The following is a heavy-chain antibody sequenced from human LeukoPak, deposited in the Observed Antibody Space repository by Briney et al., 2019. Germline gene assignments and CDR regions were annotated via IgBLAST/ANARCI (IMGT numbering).Heavy chain of an antibody. J-gene: IGHJ4*02. V-gene: IGHV4-34*01. CDR3: ARGRTLERGYYFWWGGHFDY. D-gene: IGHD3-22*01. Sequence: PSETLSLNCAVYGGTFSGYYWSWIRQPPGKGLEWIGEIIHIGSTTYYPSLKSRVTMSVDTSNNQFSLKLSSVTAPDTAVYYWARGRTLERGYYFWWGGHFDYWGQGTLVTVS. CDR2: IIHIGST. CDR1: GGTFSGYY.